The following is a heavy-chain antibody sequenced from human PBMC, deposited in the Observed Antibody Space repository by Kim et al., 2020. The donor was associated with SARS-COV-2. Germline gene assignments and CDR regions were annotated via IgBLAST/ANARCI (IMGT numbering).Heavy chain of an antibody. Sequence: TASVKGRVTISVETTKNQFSLKLSSVTAADTAVYYCARRDIVVVPAAIDYWGQGTLVTVSS. J-gene: IGHJ4*02. D-gene: IGHD2-2*01. CDR3: ARRDIVVVPAAIDY. V-gene: IGHV4-30-2*03.